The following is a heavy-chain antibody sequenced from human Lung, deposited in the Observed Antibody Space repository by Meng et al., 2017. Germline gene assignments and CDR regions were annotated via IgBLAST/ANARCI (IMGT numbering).Heavy chain of an antibody. Sequence: VPQAPGNGWGWGSRINTGGTTTTYADPLKGRFSIFRHNAKNTLYLQMNSLRGDGTPVYYCAIDVAGMGGYWGQGTLVTVSS. CDR3: AIDVAGMGGY. CDR2: INTGGTTT. J-gene: IGHJ4*02. D-gene: IGHD2-15*01. V-gene: IGHV3-74*01.